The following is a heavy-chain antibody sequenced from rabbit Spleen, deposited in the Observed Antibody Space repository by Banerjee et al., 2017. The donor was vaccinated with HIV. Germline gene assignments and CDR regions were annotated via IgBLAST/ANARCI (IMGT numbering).Heavy chain of an antibody. Sequence: QEQLVESGGGLVQPGGSLKLSCKASGFDFSSYGVSWVRQAPGKGLEWIGCIELGSSSFTYFASWAKGRFTITKASSTTVTLQMTSLTAADTATYFCARDTSSSFSSYGMDLWGPGTLVTVS. J-gene: IGHJ6*01. D-gene: IGHD1-1*01. V-gene: IGHV1S45*01. CDR1: GFDFSSYG. CDR2: IELGSSSFT. CDR3: ARDTSSSFSSYGMDL.